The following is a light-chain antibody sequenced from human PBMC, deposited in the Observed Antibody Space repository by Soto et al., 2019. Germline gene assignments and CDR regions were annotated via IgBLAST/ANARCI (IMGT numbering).Light chain of an antibody. CDR2: DTS. CDR1: TGAVTSSHY. J-gene: IGLJ1*01. CDR3: LLSDGGAYV. Sequence: QAVVTQEPSLTVSPGGTVTLTCGSSTGAVTSSHYPYWFQQKPGQAPRTLIYDTSNTHSWAPARFSGSLLGGKAALTLSGAQPEAEADYYCLLSDGGAYVFGTGTKLTVL. V-gene: IGLV7-46*01.